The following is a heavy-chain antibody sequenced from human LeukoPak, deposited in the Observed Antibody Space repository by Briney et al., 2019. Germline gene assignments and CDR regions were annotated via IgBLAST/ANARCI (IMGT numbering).Heavy chain of an antibody. CDR3: ARPSPIVVVVAATPGYFQH. D-gene: IGHD2-15*01. Sequence: GGSLRLSCAASGFTFSSYAMHWVRQATGKGLEWVAVISYDGSNKYYADSVKGRFTISRDNSKNTLYLQMNSLRAEDTAVYYCARPSPIVVVVAATPGYFQHWGQGTLVTVSS. V-gene: IGHV3-30-3*01. CDR1: GFTFSSYA. CDR2: ISYDGSNK. J-gene: IGHJ1*01.